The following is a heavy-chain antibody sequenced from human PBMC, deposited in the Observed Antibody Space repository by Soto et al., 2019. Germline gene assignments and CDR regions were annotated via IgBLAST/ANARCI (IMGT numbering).Heavy chain of an antibody. CDR1: GFTFSSYS. CDR3: ARDIGGYCSSTSCSNWFDP. D-gene: IGHD2-2*01. Sequence: EVQLVESGGGLVQPGGSLRLSCAASGFTFSSYSMNWVRQAPGKGLEWVSYISSSSSTIYYADSVKGRFTISRDNAKNSLYLQMNSLRDEDTAVYYCARDIGGYCSSTSCSNWFDPWGQGTLVTVSS. J-gene: IGHJ5*02. V-gene: IGHV3-48*02. CDR2: ISSSSSTI.